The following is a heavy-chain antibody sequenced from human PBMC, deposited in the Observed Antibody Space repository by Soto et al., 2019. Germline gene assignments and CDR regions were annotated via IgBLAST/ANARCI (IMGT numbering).Heavy chain of an antibody. V-gene: IGHV3-7*01. D-gene: IGHD3-16*01. Sequence: EVQLVESGGGLVQPGGSLRLSCAASGFTFSTFWMSWVRQAPGKGLEWVANIKPDGSEKSYVDSVKGRFTISRDNAENSLYLQMNSPRIEYTAVYYCARGGGNFDYWGQGTLVTVSS. CDR1: GFTFSTFW. J-gene: IGHJ4*02. CDR2: IKPDGSEK. CDR3: ARGGGNFDY.